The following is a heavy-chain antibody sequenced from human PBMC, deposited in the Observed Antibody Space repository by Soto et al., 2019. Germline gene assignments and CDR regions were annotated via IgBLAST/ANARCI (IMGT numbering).Heavy chain of an antibody. Sequence: GGSLRLSCAASGFTFSTFDMSWVRQPPGKGLEWVSYISSSSSTIYYADSVKGRFTISRDNAKNSLYLQMNSLRDEDTAVYYCARDPPSSNYDSSGYYPEYFQHWGQGTLVTVSS. CDR1: GFTFSTFD. J-gene: IGHJ1*01. CDR2: ISSSSSTI. D-gene: IGHD3-22*01. V-gene: IGHV3-48*02. CDR3: ARDPPSSNYDSSGYYPEYFQH.